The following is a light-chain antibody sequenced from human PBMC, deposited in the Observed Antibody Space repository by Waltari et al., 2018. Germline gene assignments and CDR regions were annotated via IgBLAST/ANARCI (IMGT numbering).Light chain of an antibody. J-gene: IGLJ3*02. CDR1: SSDVGAYSY. CDR2: EVS. CDR3: SSFTTTSTWV. Sequence: QSALTQPASVSGSPGQSITISCSGTSSDVGAYSYVSWYQHHPGTAPKLMIFEVSNRPSGVSDRFSGSKSGNTASLTISWLQAEDEADYYCSSFTTTSTWVFGGGTKLTVL. V-gene: IGLV2-14*01.